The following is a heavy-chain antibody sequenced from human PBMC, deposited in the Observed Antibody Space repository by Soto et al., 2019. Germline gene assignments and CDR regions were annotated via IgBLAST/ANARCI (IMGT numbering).Heavy chain of an antibody. V-gene: IGHV1-69*06. CDR3: EREKGAYYSHIVY. CDR1: GATFSSYA. J-gene: IGHJ4*02. D-gene: IGHD3-22*01. CDR2: IIPFFGTP. Sequence: VASVKVSCKLSGATFSSYAMSWVRQAPGQGLEWIGGIIPFFGTPNYAQKFQGRVTITADTSTATSYMELSSLRSDDTAVYYCEREKGAYYSHIVYWGQGTLVTVSS.